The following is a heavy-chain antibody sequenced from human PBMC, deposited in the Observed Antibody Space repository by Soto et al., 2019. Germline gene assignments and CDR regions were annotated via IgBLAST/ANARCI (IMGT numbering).Heavy chain of an antibody. Sequence: LRLSCAATGFTFSSYVTSWVRQAPGKGLEWVSAISGSGGNAYYADSVKGRFTISRDNSKNTLYLQMNSLRAEDTAVYYCAKDDRGYYYSSGYSNDYWGQGTLVTVSS. CDR2: ISGSGGNA. CDR1: GFTFSSYV. V-gene: IGHV3-23*01. J-gene: IGHJ4*02. D-gene: IGHD3-22*01. CDR3: AKDDRGYYYSSGYSNDY.